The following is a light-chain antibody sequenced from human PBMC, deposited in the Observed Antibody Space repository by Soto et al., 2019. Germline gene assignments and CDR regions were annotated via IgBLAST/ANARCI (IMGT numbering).Light chain of an antibody. J-gene: IGKJ4*01. Sequence: DIQMTQSPSSLSASVGDRVTVTCQASQDIANYLSWYQQKPGKAPKLLISDASNLEIGVPSRFSGRGSGTDFSLTINNLQPEDSATYFCQQYDDLPLTFCGGTKVEVK. CDR1: QDIANY. CDR2: DAS. V-gene: IGKV1-33*01. CDR3: QQYDDLPLT.